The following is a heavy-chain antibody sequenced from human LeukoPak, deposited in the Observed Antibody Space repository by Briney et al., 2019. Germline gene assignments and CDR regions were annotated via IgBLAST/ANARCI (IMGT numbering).Heavy chain of an antibody. D-gene: IGHD5-18*01. CDR2: VSGSGGST. Sequence: PGGSLRLSCVVSGFTFSNYAMNWVRQAPGKGLEWVSGVSGSGGSTSYAESVKGRFSISRDNSKNTLYLQVNSLRAEDTAVYYCAKAYGYSYGYSFDCWGQGTLVTVSS. V-gene: IGHV3-23*01. J-gene: IGHJ4*02. CDR3: AKAYGYSYGYSFDC. CDR1: GFTFSNYA.